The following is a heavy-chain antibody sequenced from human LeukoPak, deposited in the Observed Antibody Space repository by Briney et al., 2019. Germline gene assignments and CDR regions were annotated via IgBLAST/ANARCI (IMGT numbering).Heavy chain of an antibody. J-gene: IGHJ3*01. D-gene: IGHD3-16*02. Sequence: GGSLRLSCAASGFTVSSNYMSWVRQGPGKGLEGVALLYNYGDTHHIDFVKGRFTISRDSSRNTLFLQMNSLRVEDSAMYYCVKRLTLGDLSIKGAFALWGQGTMVTVAS. V-gene: IGHV3-53*01. CDR3: VKRLTLGDLSIKGAFAL. CDR1: GFTVSSNY. CDR2: LYNYGDT.